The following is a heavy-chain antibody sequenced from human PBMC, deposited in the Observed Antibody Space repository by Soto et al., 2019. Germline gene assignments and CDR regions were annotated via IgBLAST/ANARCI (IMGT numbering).Heavy chain of an antibody. CDR1: GFTFSSYA. CDR2: ISGSGGST. D-gene: IGHD6-13*01. J-gene: IGHJ4*02. V-gene: IGHV3-23*01. Sequence: VGSLRLSGAASGFTFSSYAMSWVRQAPGKGLEWVSAISGSGGSTYYADSVKGRFTISRDNSKNTLYLQMNSLRAEDTAVYYCARAYSSSWEFDYWGQGTLVTVSS. CDR3: ARAYSSSWEFDY.